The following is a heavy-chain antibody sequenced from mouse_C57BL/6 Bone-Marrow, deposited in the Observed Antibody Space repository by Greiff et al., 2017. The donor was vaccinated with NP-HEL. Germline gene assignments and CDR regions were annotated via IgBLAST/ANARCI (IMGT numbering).Heavy chain of an antibody. J-gene: IGHJ3*01. CDR2: IDPENGDT. CDR3: ATGGSSGSAWFAY. V-gene: IGHV14-4*01. CDR1: GFNIKDDY. Sequence: EVQLQQSGAELVRPGASVKLSCTASGFNIKDDYMHWVKQRPEQGLEWIGWIDPENGDTEYAQKFQGKATIPADKSSNTAYLQLSSLTAQATAVYYFATGGSSGSAWFAYWGQGTLVTVSA. D-gene: IGHD3-2*02.